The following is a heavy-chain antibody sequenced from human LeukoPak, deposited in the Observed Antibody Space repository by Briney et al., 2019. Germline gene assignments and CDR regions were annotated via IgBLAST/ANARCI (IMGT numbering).Heavy chain of an antibody. V-gene: IGHV3-23*01. CDR1: GFTFSSYA. Sequence: GGSLRLSCAASGFTFSSYAMSWVRQVPGKGLEWVSVISGSGDNTYYADSVKGRFTISRDNAKNSLYLQMNSLRAEDTAVYYCARAGTVLWFGELLYDAFVREYYFDYWGQGTLVTVSS. CDR3: ARAGTVLWFGELLYDAFVREYYFDY. D-gene: IGHD3-10*01. J-gene: IGHJ4*02. CDR2: ISGSGDNT.